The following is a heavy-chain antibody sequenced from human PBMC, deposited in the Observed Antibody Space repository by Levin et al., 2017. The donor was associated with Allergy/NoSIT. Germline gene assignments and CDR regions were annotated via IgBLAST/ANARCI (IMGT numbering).Heavy chain of an antibody. Sequence: SETLSLTCTVSGGSISSYYWGWIRQPPGKGLEWIAYIFYGGSTNYNPSLKSRVTISLDTSKNHFSLKLSSVTAADTAVYYCARELGRHWFDPWGQGTLVTVSS. CDR3: ARELGRHWFDP. V-gene: IGHV4-59*01. CDR2: IFYGGST. J-gene: IGHJ5*02. CDR1: GGSISSYY.